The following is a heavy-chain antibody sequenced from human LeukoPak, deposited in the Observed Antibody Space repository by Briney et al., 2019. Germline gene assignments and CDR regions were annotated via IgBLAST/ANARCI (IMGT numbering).Heavy chain of an antibody. V-gene: IGHV4-30-4*08. CDR2: IYYSGSP. CDR3: ATSRLYDFWSGYYRHYQGVDY. CDR1: GGSISSGDYY. J-gene: IGHJ4*02. D-gene: IGHD3-3*01. Sequence: SETLSLTCTVSGGSISSGDYYWSWIRQPPGKGLEWIGYIYYSGSPYYNPSLKSRVTISVDTSKNQFSLKLSSVTAADTAVYYCATSRLYDFWSGYYRHYQGVDYWGQGTLVTVSS.